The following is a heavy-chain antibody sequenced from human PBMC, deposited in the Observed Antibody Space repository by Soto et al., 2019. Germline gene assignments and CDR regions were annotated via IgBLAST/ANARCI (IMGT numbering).Heavy chain of an antibody. CDR3: ARDSPLYYYDSSGYKPTAYSYYGMDV. V-gene: IGHV1-2*04. J-gene: IGHJ6*02. Sequence: ASVKVSCKASGYTFTGYYMHWVRQPPGQGLEWMGWINPNSGGTNYAQKFQGWVTMTRDTSISTAYMELSRLRSDDTAVYYCARDSPLYYYDSSGYKPTAYSYYGMDVWGQGTMVTVSS. CDR2: INPNSGGT. CDR1: GYTFTGYY. D-gene: IGHD3-22*01.